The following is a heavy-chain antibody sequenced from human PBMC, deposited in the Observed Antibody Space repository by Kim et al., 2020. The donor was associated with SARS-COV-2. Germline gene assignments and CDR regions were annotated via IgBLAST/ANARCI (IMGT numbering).Heavy chain of an antibody. J-gene: IGHJ4*02. V-gene: IGHV4-31*03. CDR3: ARSRSSGWSFDY. CDR1: GGSINSVNYY. Sequence: SETLSLTCTVSGGSINSVNYYWSCIRQHPGKGLEWIGYIFYNGGTYYNPSLKSRVTISIDTSKNQFSLKLSSVTASDTAVYYCARSRSSGWSFDYWGQGALVTVSS. CDR2: IFYNGGT. D-gene: IGHD6-19*01.